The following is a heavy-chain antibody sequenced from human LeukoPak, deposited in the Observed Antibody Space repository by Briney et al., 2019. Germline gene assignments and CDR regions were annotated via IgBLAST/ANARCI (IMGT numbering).Heavy chain of an antibody. J-gene: IGHJ6*03. D-gene: IGHD3-22*01. Sequence: SETLSLTCTVSGASISSHYWTWIRQTPEKGLEWIGEMNPSGSTSYNPSLKSRVTISVDTSKNQFSLKLSSVTAADTAVYYCARGRQDVTMIVVVMTAVSYYLDVWGKGTTVTVS. V-gene: IGHV4-34*01. CDR3: ARGRQDVTMIVVVMTAVSYYLDV. CDR2: MNPSGST. CDR1: GASISSHY.